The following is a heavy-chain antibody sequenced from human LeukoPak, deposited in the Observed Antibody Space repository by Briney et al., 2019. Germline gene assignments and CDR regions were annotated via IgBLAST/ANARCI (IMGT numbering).Heavy chain of an antibody. J-gene: IGHJ4*02. CDR3: ARALSGEMATEYYFDY. D-gene: IGHD5-24*01. Sequence: GSLRLSCAASGFTFSSYAMHWVRQAPGKGPEGVAVISYDGSNKYYADSVKGRFTISRDNSKNTLYLQMNSLRAEDTAVYYCARALSGEMATEYYFDYWGQGTLVTVSS. V-gene: IGHV3-30*01. CDR1: GFTFSSYA. CDR2: ISYDGSNK.